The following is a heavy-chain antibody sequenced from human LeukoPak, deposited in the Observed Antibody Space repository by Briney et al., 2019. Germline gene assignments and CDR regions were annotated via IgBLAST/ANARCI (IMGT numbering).Heavy chain of an antibody. CDR3: ARAEGYNWFDH. CDR1: GFTFSSYW. Sequence: PGGXXRLSCAASGFTFSSYWMHWVRQAPGKGLVWVSRINSDGSSTIYADSVKGRFTISRDNAKNTLYLQMNSLRAEDTAVYYCARAEGYNWFDHWGQGTLVIVSS. CDR2: INSDGSST. J-gene: IGHJ5*02. V-gene: IGHV3-74*01.